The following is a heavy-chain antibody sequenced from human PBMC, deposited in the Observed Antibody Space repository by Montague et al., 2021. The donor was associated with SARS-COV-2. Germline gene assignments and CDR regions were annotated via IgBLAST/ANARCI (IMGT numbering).Heavy chain of an antibody. D-gene: IGHD5-12*01. CDR1: GASISSNC. Sequence: SETLSLTCTVSGASISSNCLCWIWHPPPTGLELIGYIYYSGSTNYNPSLKSRVTISVDTYPTQFSLQLSSVTAADTAVYYCARTRAYDPLFDFWGQGALVTVSS. CDR2: IYYSGST. CDR3: ARTRAYDPLFDF. J-gene: IGHJ4*02. V-gene: IGHV4-59*01.